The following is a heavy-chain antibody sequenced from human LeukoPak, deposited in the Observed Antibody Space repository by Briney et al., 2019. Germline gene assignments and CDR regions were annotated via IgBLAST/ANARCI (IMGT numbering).Heavy chain of an antibody. V-gene: IGHV4-61*08. CDR3: ARKNSSSSFDY. Sequence: PSQTLSLTCTVSGGSISSGGYYWSWIRQPPGKGLEWIGYIYYSGSTNYNPSLKSRVTISVDTSKNQFSLKLSSVTAADTAVYYCARKNSSSSFDYWGQGTLVTVSS. J-gene: IGHJ4*02. D-gene: IGHD6-6*01. CDR2: IYYSGST. CDR1: GGSISSGGYY.